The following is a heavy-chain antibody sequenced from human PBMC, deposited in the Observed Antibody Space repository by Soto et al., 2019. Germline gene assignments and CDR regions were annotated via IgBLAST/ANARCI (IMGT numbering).Heavy chain of an antibody. CDR1: GFTFSDYY. V-gene: IGHV3-11*01. Sequence: PRLSCAASGFTFSDYYMNWIRQAPGKGLEWVSYISSSGSTIYYADSVKGRFTMSRDNAKNSLYLQMNSLRAEDTAVYYCARVGISIYFDYWGQGTLVTVSS. J-gene: IGHJ4*02. D-gene: IGHD2-21*01. CDR3: ARVGISIYFDY. CDR2: ISSSGSTI.